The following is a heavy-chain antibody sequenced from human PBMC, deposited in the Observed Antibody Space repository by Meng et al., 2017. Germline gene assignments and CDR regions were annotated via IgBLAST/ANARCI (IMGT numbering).Heavy chain of an antibody. Sequence: QVELVGFGGGVVQPGRSLRLSCAASGFTFSSYAMHWVRQAPGKGLEWVAVISYDGSNKYYAGSVKGRFTISRDNSKNTLYLQMNSLRAEDTAVYYCARSSGYLDYWGQGTLVTVSS. CDR1: GFTFSSYA. CDR3: ARSSGYLDY. J-gene: IGHJ4*02. V-gene: IGHV3-30*01. CDR2: ISYDGSNK. D-gene: IGHD6-19*01.